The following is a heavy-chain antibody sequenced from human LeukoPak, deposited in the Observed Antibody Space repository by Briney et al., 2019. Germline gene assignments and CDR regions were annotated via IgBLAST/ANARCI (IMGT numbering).Heavy chain of an antibody. CDR2: IYPGDSVT. CDR3: ARPLSSSWYEGYFQH. CDR1: GYRFTSYW. D-gene: IGHD6-13*01. Sequence: GESLKISCQGSGYRFTSYWIGWVRQMPGKGLEWMAVIYPGDSVTRYSPSFQGQVTISADKPISTAYLQWSSLKAADNAMYCCARPLSSSWYEGYFQHWGQGTLVTVSS. V-gene: IGHV5-51*01. J-gene: IGHJ1*01.